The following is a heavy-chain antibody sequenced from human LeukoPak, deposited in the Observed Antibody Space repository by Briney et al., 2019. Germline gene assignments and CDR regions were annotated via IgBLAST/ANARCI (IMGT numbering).Heavy chain of an antibody. Sequence: GGSLRLSCAASGFTFSSYGMHRVRQAPGKGLEWVAVISYDGSNKYYADSVKGRFTISRDNSKNTLYLQMNSLRAEDTAVYYCAKDYEEVLWFGELYFDYWGQGTLVTVSS. CDR1: GFTFSSYG. V-gene: IGHV3-30*18. D-gene: IGHD3-10*01. J-gene: IGHJ4*02. CDR2: ISYDGSNK. CDR3: AKDYEEVLWFGELYFDY.